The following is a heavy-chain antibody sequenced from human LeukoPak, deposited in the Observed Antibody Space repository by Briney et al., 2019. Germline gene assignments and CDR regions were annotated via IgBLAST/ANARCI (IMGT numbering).Heavy chain of an antibody. J-gene: IGHJ2*01. CDR1: GGSFSGYY. D-gene: IGHD6-19*01. Sequence: SETLSLTCAVYGGSFSGYYWSWIRQPPGKGLEWIGEINHSGSTNYNPSLKSRVTISVDTSKNQFSLKLSSVTAADTAVYYCARDKLRYSSGWYGEPEYFDLWGRGTLVTVSS. CDR3: ARDKLRYSSGWYGEPEYFDL. CDR2: INHSGST. V-gene: IGHV4-34*01.